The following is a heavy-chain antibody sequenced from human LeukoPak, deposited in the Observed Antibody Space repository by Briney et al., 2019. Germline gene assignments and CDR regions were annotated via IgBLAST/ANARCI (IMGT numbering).Heavy chain of an antibody. Sequence: PGGSLRLSCAASGFTFSSYAMSWVRQAPGKGLEWVSAISGSGGSTYYADSVKGRFTISRDNSKNTLYLQMNSLRAEDTAVYYCAKDNTLSELLWFGELLNWFDPWGQGTLVTVSS. J-gene: IGHJ5*02. CDR3: AKDNTLSELLWFGELLNWFDP. CDR2: ISGSGGST. CDR1: GFTFSSYA. V-gene: IGHV3-23*01. D-gene: IGHD3-10*01.